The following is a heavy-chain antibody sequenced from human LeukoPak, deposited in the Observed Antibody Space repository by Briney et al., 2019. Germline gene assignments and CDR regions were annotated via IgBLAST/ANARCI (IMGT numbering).Heavy chain of an antibody. CDR1: GGSISSYY. V-gene: IGHV4-59*08. J-gene: IGHJ4*02. Sequence: SEILSLTCTVSGGSISSYYWSWIRQPPGKGLEWIGYIYYSGSTNYNPSLKSRVTISVDTSKNQFSLKLSSVTAADTAVYYCARHGPGSGSYRRIDYWGQGTLVTVSS. CDR2: IYYSGST. CDR3: ARHGPGSGSYRRIDY. D-gene: IGHD3-10*01.